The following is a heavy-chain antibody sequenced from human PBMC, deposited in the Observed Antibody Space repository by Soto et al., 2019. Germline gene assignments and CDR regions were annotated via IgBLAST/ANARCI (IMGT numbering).Heavy chain of an antibody. CDR3: AREQEELVIPPYYGLDI. D-gene: IGHD3-9*01. CDR1: GFTFSRYT. Sequence: EVQLVESGGNLVKPGGSLRLSCAVSGFTFSRYTMNWVRQAPGKGLEWVSSIDSSSNNVYYADSVKGRFTISRDNAKNSLYLHMSSLRVEDTSVYYCAREQEELVIPPYYGLDIWGQGTTVTVSS. V-gene: IGHV3-21*06. J-gene: IGHJ6*02. CDR2: IDSSSNNV.